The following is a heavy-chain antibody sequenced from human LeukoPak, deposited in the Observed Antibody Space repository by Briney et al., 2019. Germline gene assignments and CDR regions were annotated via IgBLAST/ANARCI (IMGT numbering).Heavy chain of an antibody. CDR3: ARHRRAGAAHYYYYYMDV. CDR2: IYYSGST. CDR1: GGSISSSSYY. V-gene: IGHV4-39*01. Sequence: SETLPLTCTVSGGSISSSSYYWGWIRQPPGKGLEWIGSIYYSGSTYYNPSLKSRVTISVDTSKNQFSLKLSSVTAADTAVYYCARHRRAGAAHYYYYYMDVWGKGTTVTVSS. D-gene: IGHD6-6*01. J-gene: IGHJ6*03.